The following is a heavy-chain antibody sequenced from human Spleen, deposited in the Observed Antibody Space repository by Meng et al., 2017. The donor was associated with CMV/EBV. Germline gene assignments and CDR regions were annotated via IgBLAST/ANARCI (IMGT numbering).Heavy chain of an antibody. Sequence: GESLKISCAGSGFVFSTYALNWVRQAPGKGLEWVSSISRSSDYIYYADSVKGRFTISRDNAKNSLYLQMNSLRAEDTAVYYCARVDYSNSLAFDIWGQGTMVTVSS. CDR1: GFVFSTYA. D-gene: IGHD4-11*01. J-gene: IGHJ3*02. V-gene: IGHV3-21*01. CDR2: ISRSSDYI. CDR3: ARVDYSNSLAFDI.